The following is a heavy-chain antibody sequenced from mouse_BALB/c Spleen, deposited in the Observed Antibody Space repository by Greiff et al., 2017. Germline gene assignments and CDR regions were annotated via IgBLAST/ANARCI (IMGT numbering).Heavy chain of an antibody. D-gene: IGHD1-1*01. CDR2: ISYSGST. CDR1: GDSITSGY. Sequence: EVKLMESGPSLVKPSQTLSLTCSVTGDSITSGYWNWIRKFPGNKLEYMGYISYSGSTYYNPSLKSRISITRDTSKNQYYLQLNSVTTEDTATYYCALIYYYHPWYFDVWGAGTTVTVSS. J-gene: IGHJ1*01. V-gene: IGHV3-8*02. CDR3: ALIYYYHPWYFDV.